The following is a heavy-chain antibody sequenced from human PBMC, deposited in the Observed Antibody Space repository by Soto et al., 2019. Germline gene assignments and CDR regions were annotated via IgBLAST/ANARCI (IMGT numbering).Heavy chain of an antibody. CDR3: ARGYSSRWYWFDP. D-gene: IGHD6-13*01. CDR2: INPNSGGT. J-gene: IGHJ5*02. CDR1: GYTFTGYY. V-gene: IGHV1-2*02. Sequence: ASVKVSCKASGYTFTGYYMHWVRQAPGQGLEWMGWINPNSGGTNYAQKFQGRVTMTRDTSISTAYMELSRLRSDDTAVYYCARGYSSRWYWFDPWGQGTLVTVSS.